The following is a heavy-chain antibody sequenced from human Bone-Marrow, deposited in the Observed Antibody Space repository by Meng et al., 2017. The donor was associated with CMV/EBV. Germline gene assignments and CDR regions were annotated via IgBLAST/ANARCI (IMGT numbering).Heavy chain of an antibody. CDR3: AGVQYGRLDY. V-gene: IGHV4-4*07. CDR1: GGSISSSS. D-gene: IGHD2-2*01. Sequence: LTCTVSGGSISSSSWSWIRQSAGKGLEWIGRIYTIGTTNYNPSLKSRVSMSIDTSKNQFSLKLSSVTAADTAVYYCAGVQYGRLDYWGQGTLVTVSS. J-gene: IGHJ4*02. CDR2: IYTIGTT.